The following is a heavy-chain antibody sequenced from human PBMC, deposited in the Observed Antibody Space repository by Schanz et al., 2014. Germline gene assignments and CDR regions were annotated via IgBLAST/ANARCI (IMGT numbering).Heavy chain of an antibody. Sequence: GQLVESGGGVVQPGGSLRLSCATSGFSFSSYAINWVRQAPGKGLEWVSGISGSGASTYYADSVKGRFTISRDNSNKTVDLQMNSLRAEDTAVYFCVSQTGSPNYWGQGTLVTVSS. CDR2: ISGSGAST. CDR3: VSQTGSPNY. V-gene: IGHV3-23*04. D-gene: IGHD6-13*01. J-gene: IGHJ4*02. CDR1: GFSFSSYA.